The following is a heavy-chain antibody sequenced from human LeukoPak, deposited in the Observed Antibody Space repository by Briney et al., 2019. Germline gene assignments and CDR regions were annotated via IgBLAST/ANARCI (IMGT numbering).Heavy chain of an antibody. D-gene: IGHD4-11*01. Sequence: PSETLSLTCAVYGGSFSGYYWSWIRQPPGKGLEWIGEINHSGSTNYNPSLKSRVTISVDTSKNQFPLKLSSVTAADTAVYYCAREPYSTRGYWGQGTLVTVSS. V-gene: IGHV4-34*01. CDR3: AREPYSTRGY. J-gene: IGHJ4*02. CDR1: GGSFSGYY. CDR2: INHSGST.